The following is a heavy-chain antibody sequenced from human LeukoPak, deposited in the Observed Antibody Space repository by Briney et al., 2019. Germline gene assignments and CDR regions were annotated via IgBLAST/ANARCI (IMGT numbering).Heavy chain of an antibody. CDR1: GGSISSSGYY. CDR3: AGENGSGSYYVDY. CDR2: IYYSGST. D-gene: IGHD3-10*01. J-gene: IGHJ4*02. Sequence: SETLSLTCTVSGGSISSSGYYWGWIRQPPGKGLEWIGYIYYSGSTNYNPSLKSRVTISVDTSKNQFSLKLSSVTAADTAVYYCAGENGSGSYYVDYWGQGTLVTVSS. V-gene: IGHV4-61*08.